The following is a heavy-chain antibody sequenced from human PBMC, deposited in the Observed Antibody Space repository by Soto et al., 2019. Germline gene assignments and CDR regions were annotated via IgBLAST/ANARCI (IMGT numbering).Heavy chain of an antibody. CDR1: GGTFSSYA. CDR2: IIPIFGTA. V-gene: IGHV1-69*13. Sequence: SVKVSCKASGGTFSSYAISWVRQAPGQGLEWMGGIIPIFGTANYAQKFQGRVTITADESTSTAYMELSSLRSEDTAVYYCARGLDNWNYAGSFDYWGQGTLVTVSS. J-gene: IGHJ4*02. CDR3: ARGLDNWNYAGSFDY. D-gene: IGHD1-7*01.